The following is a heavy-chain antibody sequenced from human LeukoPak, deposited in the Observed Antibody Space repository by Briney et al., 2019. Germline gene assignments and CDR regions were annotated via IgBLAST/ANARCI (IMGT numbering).Heavy chain of an antibody. CDR3: AKRPRDSSGYYLGAFDG. D-gene: IGHD3-22*01. Sequence: PGGSLRLSCAASGFTFSSYAMSWVRQAPGKGLEWVSAISGSGGSTYYADSVKGRFTISRDNSKNTLYLQMNSLRAEDTAVYFCAKRPRDSSGYYLGAFDGWGQGTTVTVSS. CDR2: ISGSGGST. J-gene: IGHJ3*01. V-gene: IGHV3-23*01. CDR1: GFTFSSYA.